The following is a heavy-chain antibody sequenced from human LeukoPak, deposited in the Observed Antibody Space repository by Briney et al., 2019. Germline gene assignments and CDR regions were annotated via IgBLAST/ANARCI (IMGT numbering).Heavy chain of an antibody. Sequence: SETLSLTCAVSGGSISSGGYSWSWIRQPPGKGLEWIGYIYYSVSTYYNPSFKSRVSISGDTSKSQFSLKLSSVTAADTAVYYCAREDWHYFDPWGQGTLVTVSS. V-gene: IGHV4-30-4*07. CDR1: GGSISSGGYS. CDR2: IYYSVST. CDR3: AREDWHYFDP. J-gene: IGHJ5*02. D-gene: IGHD1-7*01.